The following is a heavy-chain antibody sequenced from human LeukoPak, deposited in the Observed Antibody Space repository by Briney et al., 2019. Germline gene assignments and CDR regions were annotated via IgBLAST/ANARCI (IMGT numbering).Heavy chain of an antibody. V-gene: IGHV3-53*01. Sequence: GGSLRLSCTASEFTVSRNYMLWVRQAPGKGLEWVSLIFSNGDTHYADSVKGRFTISRDISKNTVYLQMNSLRVEDTAMYYCTRDQMNYWGQGTLVTVSS. CDR1: EFTVSRNY. J-gene: IGHJ4*02. CDR2: IFSNGDT. CDR3: TRDQMNY. D-gene: IGHD5-24*01.